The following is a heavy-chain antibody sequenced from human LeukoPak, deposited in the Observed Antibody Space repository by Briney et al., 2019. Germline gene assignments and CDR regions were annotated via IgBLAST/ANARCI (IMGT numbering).Heavy chain of an antibody. D-gene: IGHD3-10*01. CDR3: ATLRQGWTYYGSGSQEFDY. Sequence: GASVKVSCKVSGYTLTELSMHWVRQAPGKGLEWMGGFDPEDGETIYAQKFQGRVTMTEDTSTDTAYMELSSLRSEDTAVYYCATLRQGWTYYGSGSQEFDYWGQGTLVTVSS. V-gene: IGHV1-24*01. CDR1: GYTLTELS. J-gene: IGHJ4*02. CDR2: FDPEDGET.